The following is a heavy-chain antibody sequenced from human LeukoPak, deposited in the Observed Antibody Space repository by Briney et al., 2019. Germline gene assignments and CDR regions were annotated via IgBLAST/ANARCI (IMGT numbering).Heavy chain of an antibody. CDR2: LSGSGGST. CDR1: GFTFSSYA. J-gene: IGHJ4*02. CDR3: AKAARCSLAYFYYFDY. Sequence: PGGSLRLSCAAFGFTFSSYAMTWVRQAPGKGLEWVSALSGSGGSTYYADSVKGRFTISRDNSKNTLYLQMNSLRAEDTGVYYCAKAARCSLAYFYYFDYWGQGTLVTVSS. D-gene: IGHD2-8*01. V-gene: IGHV3-23*01.